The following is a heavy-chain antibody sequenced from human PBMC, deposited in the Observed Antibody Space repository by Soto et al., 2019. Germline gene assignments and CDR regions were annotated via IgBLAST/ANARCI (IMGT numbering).Heavy chain of an antibody. CDR1: GGTFSSNA. D-gene: IGHD2-21*02. J-gene: IGHJ6*02. CDR2: IIPMSGTT. Sequence: QVQLVQSGAEVKKPGSSVKVSCKASGGTFSSNAVSWVRQAPGLGHEWMGGIIPMSGTTKYAQKFQGRVTITADESTSTAYMELSSLRSEDTAVYYCARDTYCGGDCHSGYYYGMDVWGQGTTVTVSS. CDR3: ARDTYCGGDCHSGYYYGMDV. V-gene: IGHV1-69*01.